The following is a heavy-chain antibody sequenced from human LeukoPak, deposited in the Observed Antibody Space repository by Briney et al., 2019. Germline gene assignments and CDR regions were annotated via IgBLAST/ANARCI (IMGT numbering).Heavy chain of an antibody. D-gene: IGHD5-24*01. CDR1: GFTFSSYW. J-gene: IGHJ4*02. Sequence: GGSLRLSCAASGFTFSSYWMHWVRQAPGKGLVWVSRINSDGSSTSYADSVKGRFTISRDNAKNTLYLQMNSLRAEDTAVYYCARVEMATILGIDCWGQGTLVTVSS. CDR2: INSDGSST. V-gene: IGHV3-74*01. CDR3: ARVEMATILGIDC.